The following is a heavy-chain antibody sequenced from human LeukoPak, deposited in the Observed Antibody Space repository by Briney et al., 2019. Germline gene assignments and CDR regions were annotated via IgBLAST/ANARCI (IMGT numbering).Heavy chain of an antibody. V-gene: IGHV3-53*01. D-gene: IGHD3-10*01. Sequence: GGSLRLSCAASGFTVSSNYMSWVRQAPGKGLEWGSVIYSGGSTYYADSVKGRFTISRDNSKNTLNLQMNSLRAEDTAVYYCARVYYGSGSLYYYYYYMDVWGKGTTVTISS. CDR3: ARVYYGSGSLYYYYYYMDV. CDR1: GFTVSSNY. CDR2: IYSGGST. J-gene: IGHJ6*03.